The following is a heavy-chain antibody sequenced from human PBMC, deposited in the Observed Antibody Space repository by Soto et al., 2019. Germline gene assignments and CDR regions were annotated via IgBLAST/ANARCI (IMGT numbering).Heavy chain of an antibody. CDR1: GGSISRGGYS. J-gene: IGHJ5*02. D-gene: IGHD2-15*01. CDR2: IYHSGNT. V-gene: IGHV4-30-2*01. Sequence: SEDLSLTCAGSGGSISRGGYSWNWIRQAPGKGLEWTRYIYHSGNTYYNPSLKSRVTMSVDRSKNQFSLKLSSVTAADTAVYYCARESVCSGGSCYSGWFAPWGQGTLVTVSS. CDR3: ARESVCSGGSCYSGWFAP.